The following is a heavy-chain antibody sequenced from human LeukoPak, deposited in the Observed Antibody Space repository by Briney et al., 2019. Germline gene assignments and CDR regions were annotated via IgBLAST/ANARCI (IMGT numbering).Heavy chain of an antibody. CDR1: GFTFSSYG. D-gene: IGHD2-15*01. J-gene: IGHJ4*02. CDR2: IWYDGSNK. Sequence: GSLRLSCAASGFTFSSYGMHWVRQAPGKGLEWVAVIWYDGSNKYYADSVKGRFTISRDNSKNTLYLQMNSLRAEDTAVYYCARDGYCSGGSCQYYFDYWGQGTLVTVSS. V-gene: IGHV3-33*01. CDR3: ARDGYCSGGSCQYYFDY.